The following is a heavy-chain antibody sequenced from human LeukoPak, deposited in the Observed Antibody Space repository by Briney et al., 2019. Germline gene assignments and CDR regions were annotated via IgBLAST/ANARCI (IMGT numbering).Heavy chain of an antibody. CDR2: IKQDGSEK. Sequence: PGGSLRLSCAASGFTFSSYWMSWVRQAPGKGLEWVANIKQDGSEKYYVDSVKGRFTISRDNAKNSLYLQMNSLKTEDTAVYYCASSTRGALDYWGQGTLVTVSS. D-gene: IGHD2-2*01. CDR1: GFTFSSYW. CDR3: ASSTRGALDY. V-gene: IGHV3-7*03. J-gene: IGHJ4*02.